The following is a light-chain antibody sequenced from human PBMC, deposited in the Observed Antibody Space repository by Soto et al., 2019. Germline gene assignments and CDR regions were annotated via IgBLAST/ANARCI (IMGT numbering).Light chain of an antibody. V-gene: IGKV3-15*01. J-gene: IGKJ3*01. Sequence: EIVMTQSPVTLSVSPGERATLSCRASQIISNNLAWFQQKPGQAPRLLIYAASTRAAGIPARFSGSGSGTEFTLTIGSLQSEDYAVYYCQQYNDWPRTFGPGTTVDIK. CDR1: QIISNN. CDR2: AAS. CDR3: QQYNDWPRT.